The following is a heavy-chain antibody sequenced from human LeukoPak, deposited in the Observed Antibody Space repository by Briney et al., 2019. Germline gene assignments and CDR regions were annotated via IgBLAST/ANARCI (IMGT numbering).Heavy chain of an antibody. V-gene: IGHV3-64*01. CDR3: AGRIRGSGGYFDY. Sequence: GGSLRLSCAASGFTFSSYAMHWVRQAPGKGLEYVSAISSNGGSTYYANSVKGRFTISRDNSKNTLYLQMGSLRAEDMAVYYCAGRIRGSGGYFDYWGQGTLVTVSS. CDR1: GFTFSSYA. J-gene: IGHJ4*02. CDR2: ISSNGGST. D-gene: IGHD1-26*01.